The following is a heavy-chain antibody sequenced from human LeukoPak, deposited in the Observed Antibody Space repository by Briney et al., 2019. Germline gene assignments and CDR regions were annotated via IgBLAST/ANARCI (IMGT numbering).Heavy chain of an antibody. CDR2: IKSKTDGGTT. Sequence: GGSLRLSCAASGFTFSNAWMSWVRQAPGKGLEWVGRIKSKTDGGTTDYAAPVKGRFTISRDDSKNTLYLQMNSLKTEDTAVYYCTTSPGRIAARDPDDYWGQGTLVTVSS. CDR1: GFTFSNAW. CDR3: TTSPGRIAARDPDDY. V-gene: IGHV3-15*01. D-gene: IGHD6-6*01. J-gene: IGHJ4*02.